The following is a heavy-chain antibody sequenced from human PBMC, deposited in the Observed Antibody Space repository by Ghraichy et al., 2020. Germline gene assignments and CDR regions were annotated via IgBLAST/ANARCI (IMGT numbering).Heavy chain of an antibody. V-gene: IGHV4-39*01. Sequence: SETLSLTCTVSGGSISSSSYYWGWIRQPPGKGLEWIGSIYYSGSTYYNPSLKSRVTISVDTSKNQFSLKLSSVTAADTAVYYCARHLRYWGSLSIPENAFDIWGQGTMVTVSS. CDR2: IYYSGST. D-gene: IGHD7-27*01. CDR1: GGSISSSSYY. J-gene: IGHJ3*02. CDR3: ARHLRYWGSLSIPENAFDI.